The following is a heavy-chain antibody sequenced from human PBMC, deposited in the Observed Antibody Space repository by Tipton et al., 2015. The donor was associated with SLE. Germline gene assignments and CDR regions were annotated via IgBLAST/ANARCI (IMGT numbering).Heavy chain of an antibody. D-gene: IGHD2-15*01. CDR2: ISYDGSNK. Sequence: SLRLSCAASGFTSSSYAMHWVRQAPGKGLEWVAVISYDGSNKYYADSVKGRFTISRDNSKNTLYLQMNSLRAEDTAVYYCAKDGGYCSGGSCSYFDYWGQGTLVTVSS. CDR3: AKDGGYCSGGSCSYFDY. J-gene: IGHJ4*02. CDR1: GFTSSSYA. V-gene: IGHV3-30-3*01.